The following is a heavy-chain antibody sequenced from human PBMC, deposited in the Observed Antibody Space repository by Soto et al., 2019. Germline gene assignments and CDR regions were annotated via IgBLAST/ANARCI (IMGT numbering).Heavy chain of an antibody. Sequence: EVQLVESGGGLVQPVGSLRLSCAASGFTFSNYWMRWVRQAPGKGPVWVSRINTDGSTTNYADSVKGRFTISRDNAKNTLYLQTNSLGAEDTAVYYCARDLGGYASHWGQGTLVTVSS. V-gene: IGHV3-74*01. CDR3: ARDLGGYASH. CDR1: GFTFSNYW. D-gene: IGHD3-16*01. CDR2: INTDGSTT. J-gene: IGHJ4*02.